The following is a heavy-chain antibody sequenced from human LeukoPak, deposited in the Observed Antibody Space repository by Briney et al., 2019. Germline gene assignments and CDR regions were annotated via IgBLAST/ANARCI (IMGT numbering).Heavy chain of an antibody. Sequence: ASVKVSCKASGYTFTSYYMNWVRQSPGQGLEWMGIINPSGGSTSYAQKFQGRVTMTRDTSTSTVYMELSSLRSEDTAVYDCARDRLAAPLSFDYWGQGTLVTVSS. V-gene: IGHV1-46*01. CDR2: INPSGGST. CDR3: ARDRLAAPLSFDY. CDR1: GYTFTSYY. D-gene: IGHD6-19*01. J-gene: IGHJ4*02.